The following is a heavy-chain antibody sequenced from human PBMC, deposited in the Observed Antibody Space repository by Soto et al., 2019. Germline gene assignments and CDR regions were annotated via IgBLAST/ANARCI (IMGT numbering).Heavy chain of an antibody. Sequence: SETLSLTCTVSGGSISSYYWSWIRQPPGKGLEWIGYIYYSGSTNYNPSLKSRVTISVDTSKNQFSLKLSSVTAADTAVYYCARFLGSKIGEFDYWGQGTLVNVSS. CDR1: GGSISSYY. J-gene: IGHJ4*02. CDR2: IYYSGST. D-gene: IGHD3-10*01. V-gene: IGHV4-59*01. CDR3: ARFLGSKIGEFDY.